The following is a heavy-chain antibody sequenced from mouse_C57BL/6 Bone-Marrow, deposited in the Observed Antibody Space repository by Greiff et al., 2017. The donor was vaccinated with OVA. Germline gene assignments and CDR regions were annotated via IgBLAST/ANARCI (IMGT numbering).Heavy chain of an antibody. Sequence: SGSELRSPGSSVKLSCKDFDSEVFPIAYMSWVRQKPGHGFEWIGGILPSIGRTIYGEKFEDKATLDADTLSNTAYLELNSLTSEDSAIYYCAGGDYGNYDWFAYWGQGTLVTVSA. D-gene: IGHD2-1*01. J-gene: IGHJ3*01. CDR1: DSEVFPIAY. CDR2: ILPSIGRT. CDR3: AGGDYGNYDWFAY. V-gene: IGHV15-2*01.